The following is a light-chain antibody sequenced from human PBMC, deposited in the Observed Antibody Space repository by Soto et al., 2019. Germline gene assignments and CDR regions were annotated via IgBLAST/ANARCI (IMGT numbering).Light chain of an antibody. J-gene: IGKJ2*01. CDR3: QQYYSYPRT. CDR2: AAS. V-gene: IGKV1-8*01. CDR1: QGISSY. Sequence: AIRMTQSPSSFSASTGDRVTITCRASQGISSYLAWYQQKPGKAPKLLIYAASTLQSGVPSRFSGSGSGTDFTLTISCLQSEDFETYYFQQYYSYPRTFGQGTKLEIK.